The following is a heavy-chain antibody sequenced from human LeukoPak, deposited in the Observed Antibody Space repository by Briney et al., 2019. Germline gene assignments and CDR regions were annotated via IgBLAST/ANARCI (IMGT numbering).Heavy chain of an antibody. CDR1: GGSFSGYY. CDR3: ARRNTMVRGAYRPPNAFDY. Sequence: SETLSLTCAVYGGSFSGYYWSWIRQPPGKGLEWIGEINHSGSTNYNPSLKSRVTISVDTSKNQFSLKLSSVTAADTAVYYCARRNTMVRGAYRPPNAFDYWGQGTLVTVSS. CDR2: INHSGST. V-gene: IGHV4-34*01. D-gene: IGHD3-10*01. J-gene: IGHJ4*02.